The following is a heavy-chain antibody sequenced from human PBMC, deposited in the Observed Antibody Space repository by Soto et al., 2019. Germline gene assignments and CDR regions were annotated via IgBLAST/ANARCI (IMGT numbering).Heavy chain of an antibody. J-gene: IGHJ3*02. CDR3: ASSYYDSSGYDAFDI. CDR2: IIPILGIA. Sequence: SVKVSCKASGGTFSSYTISWVRQAPGQGLEWMGRIIPILGIANYAQKFQGRVTITADKSTSTAYMELSSLRSEDTAVYYCASSYYDSSGYDAFDIWGQGTMVTVSS. V-gene: IGHV1-69*02. CDR1: GGTFSSYT. D-gene: IGHD3-22*01.